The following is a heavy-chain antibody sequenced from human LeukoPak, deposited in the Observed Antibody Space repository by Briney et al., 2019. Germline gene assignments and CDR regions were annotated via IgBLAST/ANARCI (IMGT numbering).Heavy chain of an antibody. CDR3: ARSREQLWSPIPPTYFDY. J-gene: IGHJ4*02. V-gene: IGHV1-18*01. CDR2: ISAYNGNT. Sequence: GASVKVSCKASGYTFTSYGISWVRQAPGQGLEWMGWISAYNGNTNYAQKLQGRVTMTTDTPTSTAYMELRSLRSDDTAVYYCARSREQLWSPIPPTYFDYWGQGTLVTVSS. CDR1: GYTFTSYG. D-gene: IGHD5-18*01.